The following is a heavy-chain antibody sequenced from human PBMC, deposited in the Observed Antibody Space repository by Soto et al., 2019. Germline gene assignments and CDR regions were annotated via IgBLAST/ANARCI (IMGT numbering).Heavy chain of an antibody. CDR2: IYPGDSKT. J-gene: IGHJ3*01. CDR1: GFSFTTYW. CDR3: ARDLDYGGNSEACDV. Sequence: QLVQSGAAVKEPGESLKIACKGSGFSFTTYWIAWVRQMPGKGLEWMGIIYPGDSKTTYSPSFQGQVTISADKSIXTAHLRWSSLKASDTAMYYCARDLDYGGNSEACDVWGQGTMVTVSS. D-gene: IGHD4-17*01. V-gene: IGHV5-51*03.